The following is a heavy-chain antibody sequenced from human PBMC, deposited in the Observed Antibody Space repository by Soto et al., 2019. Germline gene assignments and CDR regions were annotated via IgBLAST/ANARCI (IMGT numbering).Heavy chain of an antibody. D-gene: IGHD3-10*01. Sequence: GGSLRLSCAASGFTFDKYAMAWVRQAPGQGLEWVSTVSPSGDNTYQADSVRGRFTISRDNSKNTLYLQMSSLRAEDTAVYYCARGGIGWFDPWGQGTLVTVSS. CDR2: VSPSGDNT. CDR1: GFTFDKYA. J-gene: IGHJ5*02. V-gene: IGHV3-23*01. CDR3: ARGGIGWFDP.